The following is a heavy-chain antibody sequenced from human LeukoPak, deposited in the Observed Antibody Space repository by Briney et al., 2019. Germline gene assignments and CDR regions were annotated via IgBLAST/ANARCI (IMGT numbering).Heavy chain of an antibody. V-gene: IGHV5-51*01. CDR1: GYNFIHYW. J-gene: IGHJ4*02. CDR2: IYPADSDT. D-gene: IGHD3-22*01. Sequence: GESLKISCEDSGYNFIHYWIGWVRQVPGKGLEWMGIIYPADSDTKYSPSFHGQVTISADKSISTAYLQLVNLKPSDTAIYYCARRNWNSGYYLDLWGQGTPVTVSS. CDR3: ARRNWNSGYYLDL.